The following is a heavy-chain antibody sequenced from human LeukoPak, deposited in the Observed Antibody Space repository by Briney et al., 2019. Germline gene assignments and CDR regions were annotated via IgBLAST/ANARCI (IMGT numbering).Heavy chain of an antibody. Sequence: KPGGSLRLSCAASGFTFSRYWMTWVRQAPGKGLEWVAHMKQDGSENYYVNSVKGRFTISRDNDTPSLYMQMSGLRGHDPAVYYCARGVGGEGVGAFDIWGQGTMVTVSS. J-gene: IGHJ3*02. CDR1: GFTFSRYW. CDR3: ARGVGGEGVGAFDI. CDR2: MKQDGSEN. V-gene: IGHV3-7*01. D-gene: IGHD3-3*01.